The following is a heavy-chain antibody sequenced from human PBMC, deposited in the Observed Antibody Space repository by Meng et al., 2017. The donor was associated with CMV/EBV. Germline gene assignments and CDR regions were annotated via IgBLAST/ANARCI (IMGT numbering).Heavy chain of an antibody. D-gene: IGHD2-2*01. CDR1: GYTFTSYG. Sequence: ASVKVSCKASGYTFTSYGISWVRQAPGQGLEWMGWISAYNGNTNYAQKLRGRVTMTTDTSTSTAYMELRSLRSDDTAVYYCAREGLARHCSSTSCPRDYYYGMDVWGQGTTVTVSS. J-gene: IGHJ6*02. CDR2: ISAYNGNT. V-gene: IGHV1-18*01. CDR3: AREGLARHCSSTSCPRDYYYGMDV.